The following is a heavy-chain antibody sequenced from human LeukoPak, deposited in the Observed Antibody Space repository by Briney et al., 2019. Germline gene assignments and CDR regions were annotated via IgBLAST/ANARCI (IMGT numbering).Heavy chain of an antibody. CDR2: IVVGSGNT. CDR1: GFTFTSSA. J-gene: IGHJ4*02. CDR3: AALSPLYSGSYGLDY. V-gene: IGHV1-58*01. D-gene: IGHD1-26*01. Sequence: GASVKVSCKASGFTFTSSAVQWVRQARGQRLEWIGWIVVGSGNTNYAQKFQERVTITGDMSTSTAYMELSSLRSEDTAVYYCAALSPLYSGSYGLDYWGQGTLVTVSS.